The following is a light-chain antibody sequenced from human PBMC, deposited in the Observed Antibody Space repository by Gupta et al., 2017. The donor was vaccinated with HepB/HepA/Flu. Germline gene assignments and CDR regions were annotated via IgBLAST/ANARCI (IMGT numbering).Light chain of an antibody. CDR2: WAS. Sequence: DIVMTQSPDSLAVSLGDRATINCKSSQSVLYSSNNENYLAWYQQKPGQPPKLLIYWASTRESGVPDRFSGSGSGTDFTLTISSLQAEDVAVYYCQQYYSTPRTFGQGTKVEIK. V-gene: IGKV4-1*01. CDR3: QQYYSTPRT. CDR1: QSVLYSSNNENY. J-gene: IGKJ1*01.